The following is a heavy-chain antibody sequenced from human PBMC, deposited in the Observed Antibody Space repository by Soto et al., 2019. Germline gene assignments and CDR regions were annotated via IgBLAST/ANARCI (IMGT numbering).Heavy chain of an antibody. CDR2: ISSSSSTI. CDR3: ARPEYSSSSYVMDV. D-gene: IGHD6-6*01. Sequence: EVQLVESGGGLVQPGGSLRLSCAASGFTFSSYSMNWVRQAPGKGLEWVSYISSSSSTIYYADSVKGRFTISRDNAKNSLYLQMNSLRDEDTAVYYCARPEYSSSSYVMDVWGQGTTVTVSS. CDR1: GFTFSSYS. V-gene: IGHV3-48*02. J-gene: IGHJ6*02.